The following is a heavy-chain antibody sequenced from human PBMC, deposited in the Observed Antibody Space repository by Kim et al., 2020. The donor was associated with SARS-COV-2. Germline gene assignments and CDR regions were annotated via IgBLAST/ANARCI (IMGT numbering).Heavy chain of an antibody. V-gene: IGHV3-30*18. CDR2: ISYDGSNK. Sequence: GGSLRLSCAASGFTFSSYGMHWVRQAPGKGLEWVAVISYDGSNKYYADSVKGRFTISRDNSKNTLYLQMNSLRAEDTAVYYCAKDVRSRFGELLSLLYYYFYGMDVWGQGTTVTVSS. CDR1: GFTFSSYG. D-gene: IGHD3-10*01. J-gene: IGHJ6*02. CDR3: AKDVRSRFGELLSLLYYYFYGMDV.